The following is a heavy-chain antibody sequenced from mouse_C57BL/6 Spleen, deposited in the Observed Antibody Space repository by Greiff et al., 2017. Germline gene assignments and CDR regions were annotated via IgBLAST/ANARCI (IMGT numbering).Heavy chain of an antibody. V-gene: IGHV1-54*01. CDR3: ERGTIYDGYPYAMDY. Sequence: VQLQQSGAELVRPGTSVKVSCKASGYAFTNYLIEWVKQRPGQGLEWIGVINPGSGGPNYNEKFKGKATLTADKSSSTAYMQLSSLTSEDSAVYFCERGTIYDGYPYAMDYWGQGTSVTVSS. CDR2: INPGSGGP. J-gene: IGHJ4*01. D-gene: IGHD2-3*01. CDR1: GYAFTNYL.